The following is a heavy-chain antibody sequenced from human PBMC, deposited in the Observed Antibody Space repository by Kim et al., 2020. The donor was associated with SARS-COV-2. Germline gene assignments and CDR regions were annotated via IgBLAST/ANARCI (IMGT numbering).Heavy chain of an antibody. J-gene: IGHJ4*02. Sequence: YSPSLKRRLTITKDTAKNQVVLTMTSMDPVDTATYYCAQRGSVTTAYFDYWGQGPLVTVSS. D-gene: IGHD4-17*01. CDR3: AQRGSVTTAYFDY. V-gene: IGHV2-5*01.